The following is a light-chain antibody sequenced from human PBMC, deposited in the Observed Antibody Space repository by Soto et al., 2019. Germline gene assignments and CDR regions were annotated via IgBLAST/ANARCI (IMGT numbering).Light chain of an antibody. V-gene: IGKV3-11*01. CDR1: QSVSSN. CDR2: DAS. CDR3: QERSKWPLT. J-gene: IGKJ4*01. Sequence: VTLSPATLSVSQGERATLSCRASQSVSSNLAWYQQKPGQAPRLLIYDASNRATGIPARFSGSGSGTDFTLTISSLEPEDFAVYYCQERSKWPLTFGGGTKVDIK.